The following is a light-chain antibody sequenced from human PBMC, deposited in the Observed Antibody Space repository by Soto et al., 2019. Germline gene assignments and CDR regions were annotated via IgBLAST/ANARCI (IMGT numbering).Light chain of an antibody. CDR3: QQHSSWPLT. CDR1: QAIINS. Sequence: DIQMPQSPSSVSASVGDRVSVTCRASQAIINSLAWYQQKPGKPPQLLIYAASTLQSGVPSRFSGSGSGTDFTLTISSLEPEDFAVYYCQQHSSWPLTFGGGTKVDIK. CDR2: AAS. V-gene: IGKV1-27*01. J-gene: IGKJ4*01.